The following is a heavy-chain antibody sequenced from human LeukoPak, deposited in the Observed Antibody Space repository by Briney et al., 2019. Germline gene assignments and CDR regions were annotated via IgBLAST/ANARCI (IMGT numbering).Heavy chain of an antibody. Sequence: SETLSLTCTVSGGSISSYYWSWIRQPPGKGLEWIGYIHYRGSTNYNPSLKSRVTMSVDTSKNQFSLRIRSVTAADTAVYYCARDLLRSSYYYFDYWGLGSLVTVSS. CDR1: GGSISSYY. CDR3: ARDLLRSSYYYFDY. D-gene: IGHD3-10*01. J-gene: IGHJ4*02. CDR2: IHYRGST. V-gene: IGHV4-59*01.